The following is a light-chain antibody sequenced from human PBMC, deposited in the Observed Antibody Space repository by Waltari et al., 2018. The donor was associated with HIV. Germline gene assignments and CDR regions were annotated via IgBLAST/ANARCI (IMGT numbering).Light chain of an antibody. V-gene: IGKV1-39*01. Sequence: DIQMTQSPSSLSASVGDRVTITCRASQTVTSYLNWYQQKPGKAPNLLIYTASTLQSGVPSRFTGSGSATDYTITISSLQPEDFATYYCQQSYSIPYTFGQGTKLEIK. CDR3: QQSYSIPYT. CDR1: QTVTSY. CDR2: TAS. J-gene: IGKJ2*01.